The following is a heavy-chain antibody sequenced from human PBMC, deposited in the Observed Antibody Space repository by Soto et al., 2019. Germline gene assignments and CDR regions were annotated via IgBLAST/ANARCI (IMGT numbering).Heavy chain of an antibody. CDR2: IWYDGSNK. J-gene: IGHJ3*02. D-gene: IGHD6-19*01. CDR3: ARDSPAVAGGGAFDI. Sequence: QVQLVESGGGVVQPGRSLRLSCAASGFTFSSYGMHWVRQAPGKGLAWVAVIWYDGSNKYYADSVKGRFTISRDNSKNTLYLQMNSLRAEDTAVYYCARDSPAVAGGGAFDIWGQGTMVTVSS. V-gene: IGHV3-33*01. CDR1: GFTFSSYG.